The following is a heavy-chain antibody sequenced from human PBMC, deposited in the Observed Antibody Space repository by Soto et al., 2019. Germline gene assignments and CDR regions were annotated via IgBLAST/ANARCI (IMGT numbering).Heavy chain of an antibody. CDR1: GGSISSSSYY. CDR3: ARLFEPAATPYYYMDV. V-gene: IGHV4-39*01. Sequence: SETLSLTCTVSGGSISSSSYYWGWIRQPPGKGLEWIGSIYYSGSTYYNPSLKSRVTISVDTSKNQFSLKLSSVTAADTAVYYCARLFEPAATPYYYMDVWGKGTTVTVSS. J-gene: IGHJ6*03. D-gene: IGHD2-2*02. CDR2: IYYSGST.